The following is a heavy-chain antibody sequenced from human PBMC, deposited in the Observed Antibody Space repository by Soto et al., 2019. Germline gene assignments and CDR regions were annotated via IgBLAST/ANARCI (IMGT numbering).Heavy chain of an antibody. CDR1: GFTFSDYY. V-gene: IGHV3-11*01. Sequence: GGSLRLSCAASGFTFSDYYMSWIRQAPGKGLEGVSYISNSGSTIYYSDSVKGRFTISRDNAKNSLYLQMNSLRAEDTAVYYCARALGSCSNDVCYWSYYYYGMDVWGQGTTVTVSS. CDR3: ARALGSCSNDVCYWSYYYYGMDV. CDR2: ISNSGSTI. D-gene: IGHD2-8*01. J-gene: IGHJ6*02.